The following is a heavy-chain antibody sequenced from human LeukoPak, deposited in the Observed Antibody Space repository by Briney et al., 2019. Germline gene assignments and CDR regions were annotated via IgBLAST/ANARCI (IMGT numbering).Heavy chain of an antibody. J-gene: IGHJ4*02. CDR2: INHSGST. Sequence: SETLSLTCAVYGGSFSGYYWSWIRQPPGKGLEWIGEINHSGSTNYNPSLKSRVTISVDTSKNQFSLKLSSVTAADTAVYYCARAGDSSGYYYGVDYWGQGTLVTVSS. V-gene: IGHV4-34*01. D-gene: IGHD3-22*01. CDR1: GGSFSGYY. CDR3: ARAGDSSGYYYGVDY.